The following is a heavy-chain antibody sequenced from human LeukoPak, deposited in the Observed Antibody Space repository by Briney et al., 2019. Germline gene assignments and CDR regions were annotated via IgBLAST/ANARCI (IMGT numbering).Heavy chain of an antibody. CDR3: ARDYSSSSGNYYYGMDD. J-gene: IGHJ6*02. CDR2: IDPSDSYT. D-gene: IGHD6-6*01. V-gene: IGHV5-10-1*01. CDR1: GYSFTSYW. Sequence: GESLKISCKGSGYSFTSYWISWVRQMPGKVLEWMGRIDPSDSYTNYSPSFQGHVTISADKSISTTYLQWNSLKASDTAMYYCARDYSSSSGNYYYGMDDWGQGTTVTVSS.